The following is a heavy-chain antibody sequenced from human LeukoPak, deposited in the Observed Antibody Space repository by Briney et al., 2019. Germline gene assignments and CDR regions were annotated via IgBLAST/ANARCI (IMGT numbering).Heavy chain of an antibody. CDR2: IYTSGST. Sequence: KPSETLSLTCTVSGGSISSYYWSWIRQPAGKGLEWIGRIYTSGSTSYNPSLKSRVTMSVDTSKMQFSLKLSSVTAADTAVYYCARVRGYHDSSGYDYWGQGTLVTVSS. D-gene: IGHD3-22*01. V-gene: IGHV4-4*07. CDR3: ARVRGYHDSSGYDY. CDR1: GGSISSYY. J-gene: IGHJ4*02.